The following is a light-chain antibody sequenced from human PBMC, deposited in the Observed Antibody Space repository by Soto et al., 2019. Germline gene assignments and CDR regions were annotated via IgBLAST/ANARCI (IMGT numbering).Light chain of an antibody. CDR1: RDIGDR. Sequence: DIQMTQSPSSVSASVGDRVTITCRASRDIGDRLAWFRLKPGKAPQLLIQTASTLVRETPSRFSGSGSGTDFLLTINNLQPEDFATYYCLQASTFPRTFGQGTKVDI. J-gene: IGKJ1*01. V-gene: IGKV1-12*01. CDR3: LQASTFPRT. CDR2: TAS.